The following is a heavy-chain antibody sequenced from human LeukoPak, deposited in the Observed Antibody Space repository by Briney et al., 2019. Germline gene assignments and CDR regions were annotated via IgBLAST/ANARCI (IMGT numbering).Heavy chain of an antibody. CDR3: ARDPDILTGYYHHFDY. Sequence: SGGSLRLSCAASGFTFSSYGMHWARQAPGKGLEWVAFIRYDGSNKYYADSVKGRFTISRDNSKNTLYLQMNSLRAEDTAVYYCARDPDILTGYYHHFDYWGQGTLVTVSS. D-gene: IGHD3-9*01. V-gene: IGHV3-30*02. CDR1: GFTFSSYG. CDR2: IRYDGSNK. J-gene: IGHJ4*02.